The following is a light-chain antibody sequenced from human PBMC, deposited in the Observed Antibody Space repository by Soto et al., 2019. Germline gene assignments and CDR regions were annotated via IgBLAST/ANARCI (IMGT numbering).Light chain of an antibody. CDR1: QSVSSY. J-gene: IGKJ1*01. V-gene: IGKV3-11*01. Sequence: EIVLTQSPATLSLSPGERATLSCRASQSVSSYLAWYQQKPGQAPRLLIYDASNRATGIPARSSGSGSGTEFALTNDSLEPKDFALYYSQQYDGQPTTFGQETKVDIK. CDR2: DAS. CDR3: QQYDGQPTT.